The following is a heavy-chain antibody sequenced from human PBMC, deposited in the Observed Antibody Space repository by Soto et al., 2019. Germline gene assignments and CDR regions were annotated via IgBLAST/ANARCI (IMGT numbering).Heavy chain of an antibody. V-gene: IGHV4-39*01. CDR1: GGSISSGSYY. D-gene: IGHD1-7*01. CDR2: IYYSGST. CDR3: ARVWNVATGTTDY. J-gene: IGHJ4*02. Sequence: SETLSLTCTVSGGSISSGSYYWGWIRQPPGKGLEWIGSIYYSGSTYYNPSLKSRVTISVDTSKNQFSLKLSSVTAADTAVYYCARVWNVATGTTDYWGQGTLVTVSS.